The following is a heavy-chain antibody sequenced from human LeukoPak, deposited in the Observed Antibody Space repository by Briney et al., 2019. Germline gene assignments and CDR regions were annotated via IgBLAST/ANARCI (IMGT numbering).Heavy chain of an antibody. J-gene: IGHJ4*02. CDR3: ARHGIASVYGDSIDY. Sequence: GESLKISCKASGYTFSNYWIGWVRQMPGKGLEWMGIVYPGDSDTRYSPSFQGQVTIPADKSITTAYLRWGSLKASDTAIYYCARHGIASVYGDSIDYWGQGTLVTVSS. D-gene: IGHD4-17*01. CDR2: VYPGDSDT. CDR1: GYTFSNYW. V-gene: IGHV5-51*01.